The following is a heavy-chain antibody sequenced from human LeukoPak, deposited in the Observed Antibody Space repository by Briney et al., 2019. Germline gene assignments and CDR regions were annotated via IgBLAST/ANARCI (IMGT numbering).Heavy chain of an antibody. D-gene: IGHD2-8*01. V-gene: IGHV3-74*01. CDR3: AKDRCSNGIGCYYYYMGV. CDR2: INSDGSST. Sequence: GGSLRLSCAASGFTFSSYWMHWVRQAPGKGLVWVSRINSDGSSTSYADSVKGRFTISRDNAKNTLYLQMNSLRAEDTAVYYCAKDRCSNGIGCYYYYMGVWGKGTTVTISS. J-gene: IGHJ6*03. CDR1: GFTFSSYW.